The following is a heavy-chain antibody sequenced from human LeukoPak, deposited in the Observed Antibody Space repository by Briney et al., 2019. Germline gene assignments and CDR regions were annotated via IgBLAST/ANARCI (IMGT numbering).Heavy chain of an antibody. CDR2: IYTSGST. V-gene: IGHV4-4*07. D-gene: IGHD4-11*01. CDR1: GGSISRYY. CDR3: ARGFDYSNYFDY. Sequence: SETLSLTCTVSGGSISRYYWSWIRQPAGKGLEWIGRIYTSGSTNYNPSLKSRVTMSVDTSKNQFSLKLSSVTAADTAVYYCARGFDYSNYFDYWGQGTLVTVSS. J-gene: IGHJ4*02.